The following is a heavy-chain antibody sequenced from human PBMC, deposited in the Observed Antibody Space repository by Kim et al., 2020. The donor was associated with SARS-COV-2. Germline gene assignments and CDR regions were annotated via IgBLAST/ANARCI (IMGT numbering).Heavy chain of an antibody. D-gene: IGHD3-10*01. V-gene: IGHV3-21*01. Sequence: DSVTWRCTISRDHAQNSLYLQMNSLRAEDTAVYYCARGDYVVRGLDWFDPWGQGTLVTVSS. J-gene: IGHJ5*02. CDR3: ARGDYVVRGLDWFDP.